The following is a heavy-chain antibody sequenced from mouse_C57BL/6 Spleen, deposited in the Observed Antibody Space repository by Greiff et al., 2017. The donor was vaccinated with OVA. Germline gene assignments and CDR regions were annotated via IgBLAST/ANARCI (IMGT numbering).Heavy chain of an antibody. Sequence: EVMLVESGGDLVKPGGSLKLSCAASGFTFSSYGMSWVRQTPDKRLEWVATISSGGSYTYYPDSVQGRVTISRDNANNTLYLQMSSLKSEDTAMYYCARHEDSTVVADYWGQGTTLTVSS. CDR3: ARHEDSTVVADY. CDR2: ISSGGSYT. D-gene: IGHD1-1*01. CDR1: GFTFSSYG. J-gene: IGHJ2*01. V-gene: IGHV5-6*02.